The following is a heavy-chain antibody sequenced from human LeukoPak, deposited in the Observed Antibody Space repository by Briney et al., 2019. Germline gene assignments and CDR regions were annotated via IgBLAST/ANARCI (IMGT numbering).Heavy chain of an antibody. Sequence: GGSLRLSCVASGFTFSSYAMSWVRQAPGKGLEWVSAISGSGGSTYYADSVKGRFTISRDNSKNTLYLQMNSLRAEDTAVYYCAKAHAALVQLFPYDYWGQGTLVTVSS. CDR3: AKAHAALVQLFPYDY. J-gene: IGHJ4*02. V-gene: IGHV3-23*01. D-gene: IGHD6-6*01. CDR2: ISGSGGST. CDR1: GFTFSSYA.